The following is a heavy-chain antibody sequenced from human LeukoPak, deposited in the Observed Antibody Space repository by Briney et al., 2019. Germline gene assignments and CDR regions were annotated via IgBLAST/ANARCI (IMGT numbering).Heavy chain of an antibody. J-gene: IGHJ4*02. D-gene: IGHD6-13*01. V-gene: IGHV3-21*01. Sequence: PGGSLRLSCAASGFNFANHAMNWVRQAPGKGLEWVSSISSSSSYIYYADSVKGRFTISRDNAKNSLYLQMNSLRAEDTAVYYCARDIYSSSWNFDYWGQGTLVIVSS. CDR1: GFNFANHA. CDR3: ARDIYSSSWNFDY. CDR2: ISSSSSYI.